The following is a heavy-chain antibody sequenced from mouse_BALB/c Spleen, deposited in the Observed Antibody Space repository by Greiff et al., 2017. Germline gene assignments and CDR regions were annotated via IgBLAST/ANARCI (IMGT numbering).Heavy chain of an antibody. CDR1: GYSITSDYA. J-gene: IGHJ4*01. V-gene: IGHV3-2*02. Sequence: EVKLQESGPGLVKPSQSLSLTCTVTGYSITSDYAWNWIRQFPGNKLEWMGYISYSGSTSYNPSLKSRISITRDTSKNQFFLQLNSVTTEDTATYYCAREDYDYPYDAMDYWGQGTSVTVSS. D-gene: IGHD2-4*01. CDR2: ISYSGST. CDR3: AREDYDYPYDAMDY.